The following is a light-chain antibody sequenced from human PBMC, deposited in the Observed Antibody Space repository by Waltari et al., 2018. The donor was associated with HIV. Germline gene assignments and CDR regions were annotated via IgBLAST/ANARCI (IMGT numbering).Light chain of an antibody. Sequence: QSVLTHPPSVSAAPGQTVTLSCSGSPSIMWYTFVSWCQQLPGTAPKLLIHDNKKRPSGIPDRFSGSRSGTSATLGITGLQTGDEAEYYCGTWDNSLSAWVFGGGTKVTVL. CDR1: PSIMWYTF. J-gene: IGLJ3*02. CDR3: GTWDNSLSAWV. CDR2: DNK. V-gene: IGLV1-51*01.